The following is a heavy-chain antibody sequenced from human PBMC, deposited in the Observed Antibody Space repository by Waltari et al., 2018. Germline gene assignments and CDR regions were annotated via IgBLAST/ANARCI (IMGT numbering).Heavy chain of an antibody. CDR1: SGSISTNYN. Sequence: QLQLQESGPGLVKPSETLSLTCPVSSGSISTNYNWGRIRQPPGKGLEWMGNMQYRGSTFYNPSLKSRVTISLDTSKNQFSLNLSSVSAADTAVYFCGRIAFGDDGGYFQHWGQGTLVTVSS. CDR3: GRIAFGDDGGYFQH. CDR2: MQYRGST. V-gene: IGHV4-39*01. J-gene: IGHJ1*01. D-gene: IGHD4-17*01.